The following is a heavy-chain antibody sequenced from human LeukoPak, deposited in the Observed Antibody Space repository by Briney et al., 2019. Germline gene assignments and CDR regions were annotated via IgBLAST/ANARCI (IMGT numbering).Heavy chain of an antibody. Sequence: SETLSLTCTVSGGSFSSSNYYWGWSRQPRGKGREWIVYIYYSGTTNYNPSLKGRVTISVDTSKNQFSLKLSSVTAADTAVYYCARTDIVATIHFDYWGQGTLVTVSS. V-gene: IGHV4-61*01. CDR3: ARTDIVATIHFDY. D-gene: IGHD5-12*01. CDR1: GGSFSSSNYY. CDR2: IYYSGTT. J-gene: IGHJ4*02.